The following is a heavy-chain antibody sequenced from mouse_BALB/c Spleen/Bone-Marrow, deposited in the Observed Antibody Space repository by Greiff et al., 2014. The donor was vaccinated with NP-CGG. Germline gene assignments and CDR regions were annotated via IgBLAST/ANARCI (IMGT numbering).Heavy chain of an antibody. V-gene: IGHV1S29*02. J-gene: IGHJ2*01. CDR3: VRAPPITSVVTRDY. CDR1: GYPFTDYN. D-gene: IGHD1-1*01. Sequence: VQLQQSGPELVKPGASVKISCKASGYPFTDYNMHWVKQSHGKSLEWIGYIYPHTSDTGYNQKFRNKATLTVDISSSTAYMVLRSLTSEDSAVYYCVRAPPITSVVTRDYWGQSTTLTVSS. CDR2: IYPHTSDT.